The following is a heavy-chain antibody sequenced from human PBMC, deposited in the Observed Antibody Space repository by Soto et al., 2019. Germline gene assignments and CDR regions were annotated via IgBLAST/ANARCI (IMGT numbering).Heavy chain of an antibody. D-gene: IGHD4-4*01. CDR1: RFTFSNYA. V-gene: IGHV3-48*03. CDR2: IGTRGRTI. Sequence: GGSLRLSCAASRFTFSNYAMSWVRQASGKGLEWVSYIGTRGRTIYYADSVKGRFTISRDNAKNSLYLQMNSLRAEDTAVYYCARDPAIYSGKFDYGLDVWGQGTTVTVSS. CDR3: ARDPAIYSGKFDYGLDV. J-gene: IGHJ6*02.